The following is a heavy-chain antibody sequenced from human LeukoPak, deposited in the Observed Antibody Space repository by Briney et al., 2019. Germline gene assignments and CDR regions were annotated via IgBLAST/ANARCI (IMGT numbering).Heavy chain of an antibody. Sequence: SETLSLTGTVSGGSISSYYWSWIRQPAGKGLEWIGRIYASGRTNYNPSLKSRVTMSVDTSKNQFSLKLSSVTAADTAVYYCARKAVAGTYFDYWGQGTLVTVSS. CDR1: GGSISSYY. V-gene: IGHV4-4*07. J-gene: IGHJ4*02. D-gene: IGHD6-19*01. CDR3: ARKAVAGTYFDY. CDR2: IYASGRT.